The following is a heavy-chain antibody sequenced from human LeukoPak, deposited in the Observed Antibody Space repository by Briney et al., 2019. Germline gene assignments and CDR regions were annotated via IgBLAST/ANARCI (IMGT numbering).Heavy chain of an antibody. J-gene: IGHJ6*03. V-gene: IGHV3-30*02. CDR1: GFTFSTYA. CDR2: IRYDGSNK. D-gene: IGHD3-10*01. CDR3: AKVAITMVRGVSSGRYYYYYYMDV. Sequence: GGSLRLSCAASGFTFSTYAMHWVRQAPGKGLEWVAFIRYDGSNKYYADSVKGRFTISRDNSKNTLYLQMNSLRAEDTAVYCCAKVAITMVRGVSSGRYYYYYYMDVWGKGTTVTISS.